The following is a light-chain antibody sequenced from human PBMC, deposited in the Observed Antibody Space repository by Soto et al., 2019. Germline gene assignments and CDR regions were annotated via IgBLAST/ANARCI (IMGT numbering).Light chain of an antibody. CDR3: SSYTSSSTVV. V-gene: IGLV2-14*01. J-gene: IGLJ2*01. CDR1: SSDVGTYNY. Sequence: QSALTQPASVSGSPGQSITISCTGSSSDVGTYNYVSWYQQHAGKVPKLMIYDVSNRPSGISDRFSGSKSGNTAYLTISGLQAEDEADYYCSSYTSSSTVVFGGGTKLTVL. CDR2: DVS.